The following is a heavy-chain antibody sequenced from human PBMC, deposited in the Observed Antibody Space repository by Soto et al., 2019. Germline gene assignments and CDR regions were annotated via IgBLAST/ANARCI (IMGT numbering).Heavy chain of an antibody. Sequence: QVQLQQWGAGLLKPSETLSLTCAVYGGSFSGYCWSWIRQPPGKGLEWIGEINHSGSTNYNPSLKSRVTISVDTSKNQFSLKLSSVTAADTAVYYCARVYSSSGPAYYFDYWGQGTLVTVSS. CDR3: ARVYSSSGPAYYFDY. V-gene: IGHV4-34*01. CDR1: GGSFSGYC. D-gene: IGHD6-6*01. CDR2: INHSGST. J-gene: IGHJ4*02.